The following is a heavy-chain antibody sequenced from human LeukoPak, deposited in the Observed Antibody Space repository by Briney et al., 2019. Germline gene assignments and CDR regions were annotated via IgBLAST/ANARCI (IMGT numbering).Heavy chain of an antibody. Sequence: SETLSLTCTVSGGSITSSGYYWGWIRQPPGKGLEWIGSISYGGTTYYNPSLKSRVTISVETSRSQFSLKLSSVIAADTAVYYCARAGEWLVHFDYWGQGTLVTVSS. CDR1: GGSITSSGYY. CDR3: ARAGEWLVHFDY. CDR2: ISYGGTT. V-gene: IGHV4-39*01. J-gene: IGHJ4*02. D-gene: IGHD6-19*01.